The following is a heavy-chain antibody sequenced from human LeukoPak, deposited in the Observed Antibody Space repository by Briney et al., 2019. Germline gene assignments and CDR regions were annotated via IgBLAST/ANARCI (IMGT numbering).Heavy chain of an antibody. D-gene: IGHD4-11*01. CDR1: GGSFSGYY. J-gene: IGHJ4*02. V-gene: IGHV4-34*01. CDR2: INHSGST. CDR3: ARNRLQLGFDY. Sequence: SETLSLTCAVYGGSFSGYYWSWIRQPPGKGLEWIGEINHSGSTNYNPSLKSRVTISVDKSKNQFSLKLSSVTAADTAVYYCARNRLQLGFDYWGQGTLVTVSS.